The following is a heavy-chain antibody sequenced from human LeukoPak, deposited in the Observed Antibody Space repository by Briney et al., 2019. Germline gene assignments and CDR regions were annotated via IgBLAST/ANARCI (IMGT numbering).Heavy chain of an antibody. V-gene: IGHV1-69*13. D-gene: IGHD3-22*01. Sequence: SVKLSCKASGDTFSSYAISWVRHAPGQGLEWMGEIIPIFGTANYAQKFQGRVTITADESTSTAYMELSSLRSEDTAVYYCAAYYYDSSGYYYPRDYWGQGTLVTVSS. CDR3: AAYYYDSSGYYYPRDY. J-gene: IGHJ4*02. CDR2: IIPIFGTA. CDR1: GDTFSSYA.